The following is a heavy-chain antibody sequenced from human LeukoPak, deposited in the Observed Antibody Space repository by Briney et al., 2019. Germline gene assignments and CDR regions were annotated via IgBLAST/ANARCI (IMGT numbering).Heavy chain of an antibody. J-gene: IGHJ4*02. Sequence: GGSLRLSCAASGFTFSSYSMNWVRQAPGKGLEWVSAISGSGGSTYYADSVKGRFTISRDNSKNTLYLQMNSLRAEDTAVYYCAKEGLNYYDSSGYYDYWGQGTLVTVSS. CDR3: AKEGLNYYDSSGYYDY. CDR2: ISGSGGST. V-gene: IGHV3-23*01. D-gene: IGHD3-22*01. CDR1: GFTFSSYS.